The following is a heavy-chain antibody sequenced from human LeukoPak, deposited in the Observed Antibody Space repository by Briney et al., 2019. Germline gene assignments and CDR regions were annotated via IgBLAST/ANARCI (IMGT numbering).Heavy chain of an antibody. Sequence: GGSLRLSCAASGFTFSSYVMHWVRQAPGKGLEWVAVISYDGSNKYYADSGKGRFTISRDNSKNTLYLRMNSLRAEGTAVYYCARTYGSGSYYWLSYWGQGTLVTVSS. J-gene: IGHJ4*02. CDR3: ARTYGSGSYYWLSY. CDR2: ISYDGSNK. CDR1: GFTFSSYV. V-gene: IGHV3-30-3*01. D-gene: IGHD3-10*01.